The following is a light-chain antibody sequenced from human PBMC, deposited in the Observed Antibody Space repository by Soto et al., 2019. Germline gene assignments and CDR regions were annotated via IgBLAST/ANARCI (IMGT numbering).Light chain of an antibody. CDR2: GDS. V-gene: IGLV1-40*01. J-gene: IGLJ3*02. CDR3: LSGSV. Sequence: QSVLTQPPSVSGAPGQRVTISCTGSSANIGAGHDVHWYQQIPGTAPKLLMYGDSNRPLGVPDRFSGSKSGTSASLAITGLQAEDEAYYSSLSGSVFGGGTKLTVL. CDR1: SANIGAGHD.